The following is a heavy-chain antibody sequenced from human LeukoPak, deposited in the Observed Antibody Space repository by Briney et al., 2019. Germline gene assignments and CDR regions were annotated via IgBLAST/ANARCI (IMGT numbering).Heavy chain of an antibody. CDR3: ARGRGKWVAAAGTKPFDY. CDR2: INHSGST. D-gene: IGHD6-13*01. J-gene: IGHJ4*02. CDR1: GGSFSGYY. V-gene: IGHV4-34*01. Sequence: SETLSLTCAVYGGSFSGYYWSWIRQPPGKGLEWIGEINHSGSTNYNPSLKSRVTISVDTSKNQFSLKLSSVTAADTAVYYCARGRGKWVAAAGTKPFDYWGQGTLVTASS.